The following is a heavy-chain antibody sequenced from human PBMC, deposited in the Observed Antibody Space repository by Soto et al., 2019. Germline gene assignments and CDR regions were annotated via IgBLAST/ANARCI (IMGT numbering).Heavy chain of an antibody. V-gene: IGHV1-69*12. CDR3: AVDLGSGYDPGDY. J-gene: IGHJ4*02. CDR1: GGTFGSYV. Sequence: QVQLVQSGAEVKKPGSSVKVSCKASGGTFGSYVFNWVRQAPGQGLEWMGGIIPIFGTPNYALKFQGRVRICADESTTTGYMGLSSLGSEYAAVFYCAVDLGSGYDPGDYWGQGALVTVSS. CDR2: IIPIFGTP. D-gene: IGHD5-12*01.